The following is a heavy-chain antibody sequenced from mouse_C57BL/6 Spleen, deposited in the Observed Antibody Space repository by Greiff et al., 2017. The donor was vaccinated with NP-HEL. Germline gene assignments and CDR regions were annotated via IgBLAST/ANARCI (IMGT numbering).Heavy chain of an antibody. CDR3: ASDYYGSAMDY. CDR1: GYSFTGYY. V-gene: IGHV1-42*01. J-gene: IGHJ4*01. Sequence: VQLQQSGPELVKPGASVKISCKASGYSFTGYYMNWVKQSPEKSLEWIGEINPSTGGTTYNQKFKAKATLTVDKSSSTAYMQLKSLTSEDSAVYYGASDYYGSAMDYWGQGTSVTVSS. D-gene: IGHD1-1*01. CDR2: INPSTGGT.